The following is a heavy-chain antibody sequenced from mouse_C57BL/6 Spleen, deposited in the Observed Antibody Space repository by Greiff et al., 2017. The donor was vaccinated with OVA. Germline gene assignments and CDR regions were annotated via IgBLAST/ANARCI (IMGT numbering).Heavy chain of an antibody. J-gene: IGHJ2*01. D-gene: IGHD1-1*01. CDR3: AREYGSDYFDY. CDR1: GYTFTSYD. Sequence: VKLQESGPELVKPGASVKLSCKASGYTFTSYDINWVKQRPGQGLEWIGWIYPRDGSTKYNEKFKGKATLTVDTSSSTAYMELHSLTSEDSAVYFCAREYGSDYFDYWGQGTTLTVSS. V-gene: IGHV1-85*01. CDR2: IYPRDGST.